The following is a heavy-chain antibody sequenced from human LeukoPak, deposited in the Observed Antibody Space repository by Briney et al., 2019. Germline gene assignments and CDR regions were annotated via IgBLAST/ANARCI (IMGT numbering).Heavy chain of an antibody. Sequence: GGSLRLSCAASGFTVSSNYMSWVRQAPGKGLEWVSIIYRVGSTFYADSVEGRFTISRDNSKNTLYLQMNSLRVEDTAIYYCARDGGNNSWYGMDVWGQGTTVTVSS. CDR2: IYRVGST. CDR1: GFTVSSNY. J-gene: IGHJ6*02. V-gene: IGHV3-66*01. D-gene: IGHD4-23*01. CDR3: ARDGGNNSWYGMDV.